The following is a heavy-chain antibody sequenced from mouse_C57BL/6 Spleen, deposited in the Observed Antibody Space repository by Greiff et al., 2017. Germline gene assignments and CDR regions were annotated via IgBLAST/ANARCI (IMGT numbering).Heavy chain of an antibody. CDR2: IDPGDGET. Sequence: QVQLQQSGPELVKPGASVKISCKASGYAFSSSWMNWVKQRPGKGLEWIGRIDPGDGETNYNGKFKGKATLTADKSSSTAYMQLSSLTSEDSAVYVCARTPISYAMDYWGQGTSVTVSS. V-gene: IGHV1-82*01. CDR1: GYAFSSSW. CDR3: ARTPISYAMDY. J-gene: IGHJ4*01.